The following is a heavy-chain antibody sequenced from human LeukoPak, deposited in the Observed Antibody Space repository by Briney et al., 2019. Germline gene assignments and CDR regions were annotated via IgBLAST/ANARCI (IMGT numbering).Heavy chain of an antibody. CDR2: IYYSGST. V-gene: IGHV4-31*03. J-gene: IGHJ4*02. Sequence: KPSETLSLTCTVSGGSISSGGYYWSWIRQHPGKGLEWIGYIYYSGSTYYNPSLKSRVTISVDTSKNQFSLKLSSVTAADTAVYYCARSDDYYDSSGNDYWGQGTLVTVSS. D-gene: IGHD3-22*01. CDR1: GGSISSGGYY. CDR3: ARSDDYYDSSGNDY.